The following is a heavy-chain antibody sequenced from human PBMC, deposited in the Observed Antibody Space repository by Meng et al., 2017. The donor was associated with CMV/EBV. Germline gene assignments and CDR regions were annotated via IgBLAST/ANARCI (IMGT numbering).Heavy chain of an antibody. CDR2: IIPIFGTA. V-gene: IGHV1-69*05. D-gene: IGHD3-3*01. CDR3: ARGGGTIFGVVTNNWFDP. CDR1: TFSRYA. J-gene: IGHJ5*02. Sequence: TFSRYAISWGRQAPGQGLEWMGGIIPIFGTANYAQKFQGRVTITTDESTSTAYMELSSLRSEDTAVYYCARGGGTIFGVVTNNWFDPWGQGTLVTVSS.